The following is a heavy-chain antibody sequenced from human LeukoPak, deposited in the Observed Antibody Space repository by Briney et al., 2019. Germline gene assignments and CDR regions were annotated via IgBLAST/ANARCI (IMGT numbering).Heavy chain of an antibody. V-gene: IGHV3-48*01. CDR3: AKDGGRKDTAMVTDTY. J-gene: IGHJ4*02. Sequence: PGGSLRLSCAASGFTFSSYSMNWVRQAPGKGLEWVSYISSSSSTIYYADSVKGRFTISRDNAKNSLYLQMNSLRAEDTAVYYCAKDGGRKDTAMVTDTYWGQGTLVTVSS. CDR1: GFTFSSYS. D-gene: IGHD5-18*01. CDR2: ISSSSSTI.